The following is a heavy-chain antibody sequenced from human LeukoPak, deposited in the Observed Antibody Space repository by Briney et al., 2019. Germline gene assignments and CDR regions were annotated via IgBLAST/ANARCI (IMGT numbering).Heavy chain of an antibody. Sequence: ASVKVSCKASGYTFTSYYMHWVRQAPGQGLEWMGIINPSGGSTSYAQKFQGRATMTRDTSTSTLYMELSSLRSEDTAVYYCARDRGGWYFDYWGQGTLVTVSS. V-gene: IGHV1-46*01. D-gene: IGHD6-19*01. CDR3: ARDRGGWYFDY. CDR2: INPSGGST. CDR1: GYTFTSYY. J-gene: IGHJ4*02.